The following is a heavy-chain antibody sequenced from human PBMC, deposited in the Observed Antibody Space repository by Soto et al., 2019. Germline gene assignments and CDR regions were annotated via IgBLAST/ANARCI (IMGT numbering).Heavy chain of an antibody. CDR2: IYPGDSDT. CDR1: GYNFLTYW. Sequence: XESLKISCQGSGYNFLTYWIGWVRQMPGKGLEWMGIIYPGDSDTRYSPSFEGQVTISADKSINTAYLQWSSLKAADSAMYYCARPFDTSGWYDPWGQGTLVTVSS. D-gene: IGHD6-19*01. J-gene: IGHJ5*02. CDR3: ARPFDTSGWYDP. V-gene: IGHV5-51*01.